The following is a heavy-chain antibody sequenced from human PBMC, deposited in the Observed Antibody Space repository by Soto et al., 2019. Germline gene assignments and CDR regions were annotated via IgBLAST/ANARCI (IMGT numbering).Heavy chain of an antibody. CDR3: AKGLLSYYYMDV. V-gene: IGHV3-23*01. Sequence: GGSLRLSCAASGFTFSIHAMSWVRQAPGKGLEWVSGISAGGGGTYDADSVKGRFTISRDNSKNTLYLQMSSLRAEDTAVYYCAKGLLSYYYMDVWGKGTTVTVSS. J-gene: IGHJ6*03. CDR1: GFTFSIHA. D-gene: IGHD2-21*01. CDR2: ISAGGGGT.